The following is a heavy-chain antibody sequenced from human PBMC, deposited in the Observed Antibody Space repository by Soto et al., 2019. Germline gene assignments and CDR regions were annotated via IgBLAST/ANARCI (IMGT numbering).Heavy chain of an antibody. D-gene: IGHD2-2*01. V-gene: IGHV1-69*12. J-gene: IGHJ6*02. CDR2: IIPIFGTA. CDR1: GGTFSSYA. Sequence: QVQLVQSGAEVKKPGSSVKVSCKASGGTFSSYAISWVRQAPGQGLEWMGGIIPIFGTANDAQKFQGRVTITADESTSTAYIELSRLRSEDTAVYYCARHVPAAGYYYGMDVWGQGTTVTVSS. CDR3: ARHVPAAGYYYGMDV.